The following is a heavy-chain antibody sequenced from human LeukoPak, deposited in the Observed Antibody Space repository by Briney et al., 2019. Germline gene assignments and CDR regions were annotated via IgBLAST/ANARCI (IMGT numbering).Heavy chain of an antibody. CDR1: GFTFSSYG. J-gene: IGHJ4*02. CDR3: AKGQPPLRFLEWLPRRNFDY. D-gene: IGHD3-3*01. Sequence: PGGSLRLSCAASGFTFSSYGMHWVRQAPGKGLEWVAFIRYDGSNKYYADSVKGRFTISRDNSKNTLYLQMNSLRAEDTAVYYCAKGQPPLRFLEWLPRRNFDYWGQGTLVTVSS. CDR2: IRYDGSNK. V-gene: IGHV3-30*02.